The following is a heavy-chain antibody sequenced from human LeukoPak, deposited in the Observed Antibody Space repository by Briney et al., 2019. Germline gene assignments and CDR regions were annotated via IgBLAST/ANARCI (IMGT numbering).Heavy chain of an antibody. V-gene: IGHV3-13*04. CDR2: IDTVGDT. CDR3: AREGMDDSSGKALQYLDY. CDR1: GFTFSSYD. Sequence: GGSLRLSCSASGFTFSSYDMHWVRQVTGKGLEWVSAIDTVGDTYYPGSVKGRFIISRENAKNSLYLQLNSLRAGDTAVYYCAREGMDDSSGKALQYLDYWGQGTLVTVSS. D-gene: IGHD3-22*01. J-gene: IGHJ4*02.